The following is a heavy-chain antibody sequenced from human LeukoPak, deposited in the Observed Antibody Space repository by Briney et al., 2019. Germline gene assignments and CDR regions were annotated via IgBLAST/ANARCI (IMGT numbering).Heavy chain of an antibody. J-gene: IGHJ4*02. V-gene: IGHV4-39*07. CDR1: GGSISSSSYY. CDR3: ARRSEVFDY. Sequence: PSETLSLTCTVSGGSISSSSYYWGWIRQPPGKGLEWIGEINHSGSTNYNPSLKSRVTISVDTSKNQFSLKLSSVTAADTAVYYCARRSEVFDYWGQGTLVTVSS. CDR2: INHSGST. D-gene: IGHD2-15*01.